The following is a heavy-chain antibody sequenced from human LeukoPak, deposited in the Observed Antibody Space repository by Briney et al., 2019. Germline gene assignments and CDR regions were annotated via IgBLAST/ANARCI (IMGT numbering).Heavy chain of an antibody. Sequence: ASVKVSCKASGYTFTSYDINWVRQATGQGLEWMGWMNPNSGNTGYAQKFQGRVTITRNTSISTAYMELSSLRSEDTAVYYCARGGVRLSLGELSLTGGYMDVWGKGTTVTISS. D-gene: IGHD3-16*02. J-gene: IGHJ6*03. CDR2: MNPNSGNT. CDR3: ARGGVRLSLGELSLTGGYMDV. V-gene: IGHV1-8*03. CDR1: GYTFTSYD.